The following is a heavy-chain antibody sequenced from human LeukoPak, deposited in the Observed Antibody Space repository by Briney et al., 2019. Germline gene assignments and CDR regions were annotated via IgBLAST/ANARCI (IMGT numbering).Heavy chain of an antibody. V-gene: IGHV1-2*02. Sequence: ASVNVSCKASGYTFTGYYLHWVRQAPGQGLEWMGWINPNRGGTDYAQKFQGRVTMTRDTPISTAYMELSRLRFDDTAVYYFARDQARAVPAHNYWGQGTLVTVSS. CDR2: INPNRGGT. J-gene: IGHJ4*02. D-gene: IGHD2-2*01. CDR1: GYTFTGYY. CDR3: ARDQARAVPAHNY.